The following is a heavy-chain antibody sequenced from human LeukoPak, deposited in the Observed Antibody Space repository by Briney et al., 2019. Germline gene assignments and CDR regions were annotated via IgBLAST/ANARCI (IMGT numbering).Heavy chain of an antibody. Sequence: ASVKVSCKVSGYTLTELSMHWVRQAPGKGLEWMGGFDPEDGETIYAQKFQGRVTITADKSTSTAYMELSSLRSEDTAVYYCARDRPANGDYWGQGTLVTVSS. V-gene: IGHV1-24*01. CDR1: GYTLTELS. CDR2: FDPEDGET. CDR3: ARDRPANGDY. J-gene: IGHJ4*02. D-gene: IGHD2-8*01.